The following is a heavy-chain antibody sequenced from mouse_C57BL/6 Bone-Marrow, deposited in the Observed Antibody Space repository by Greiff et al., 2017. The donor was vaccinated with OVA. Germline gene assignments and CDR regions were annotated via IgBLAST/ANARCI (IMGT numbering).Heavy chain of an antibody. Sequence: VQLQQSGPGLVQPSQSLSITCTVSGFSLTSYGVHWVRQSPGKGLEWLGVIWSGGSTDYNAAFISSLGIRKYNSKSQVYIKMNSLQADDTARYYCARPGYNYGDWYFDVGSTGTTVTVSS. CDR2: IWSGGST. J-gene: IGHJ1*03. D-gene: IGHD2-12*01. CDR3: ARPGYNYGDWYFDV. V-gene: IGHV2-2*01. CDR1: GFSLTSYG.